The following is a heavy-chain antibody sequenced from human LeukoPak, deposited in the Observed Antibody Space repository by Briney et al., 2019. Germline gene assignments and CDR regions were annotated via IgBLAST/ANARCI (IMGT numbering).Heavy chain of an antibody. V-gene: IGHV4-39*01. J-gene: IGHJ4*02. D-gene: IGHD2-15*01. Sequence: SETLSLTCSVSGGSIISSTSSWGWIRQPPGKGLEWIGGVYYTGDTYYGPSLKSRVTIALDTSKNQFSLNMTSLTAADTAVYYCPKLLPYCRGGICYFWEYSDSWGQGTLVTVSS. CDR3: PKLLPYCRGGICYFWEYSDS. CDR1: GGSIISSTSS. CDR2: VYYTGDT.